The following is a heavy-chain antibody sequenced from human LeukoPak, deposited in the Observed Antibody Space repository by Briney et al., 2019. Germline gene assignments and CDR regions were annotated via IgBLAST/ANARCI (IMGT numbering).Heavy chain of an antibody. V-gene: IGHV1-18*01. Sequence: ASVKVSCKASGYTFTSYGVSWVRQAPGQGLEWMGWISAYNGNTNYAQKLQGRVTMTTDTSTSTAYMELRSLRSDDTAVYYCARAKSSSWYAYYYYYYMDVWGKGTTVTISS. CDR2: ISAYNGNT. CDR3: ARAKSSSWYAYYYYYYMDV. D-gene: IGHD6-13*01. J-gene: IGHJ6*03. CDR1: GYTFTSYG.